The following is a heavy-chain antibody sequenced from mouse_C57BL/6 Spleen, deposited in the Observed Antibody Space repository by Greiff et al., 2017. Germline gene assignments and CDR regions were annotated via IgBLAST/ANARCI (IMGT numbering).Heavy chain of an antibody. CDR3: ARERTDVDV. V-gene: IGHV1-42*01. J-gene: IGHJ1*03. CDR1: GYSFTGYY. Sequence: VQLKESGPELVKPGASVKISCKASGYSFTGYYMNWVKQSPDKSLEWIGEINPSTGGTTYNQKFKAKATLTVDKSSSTAYMQLKSLTSEDSAVYYCARERTDVDVWGTGTTVTVSS. CDR2: INPSTGGT.